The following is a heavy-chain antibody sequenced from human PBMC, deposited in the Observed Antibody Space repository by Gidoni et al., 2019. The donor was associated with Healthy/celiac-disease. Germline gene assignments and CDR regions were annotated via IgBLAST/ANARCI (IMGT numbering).Heavy chain of an antibody. D-gene: IGHD2-8*01. CDR1: GGSLSGYH. J-gene: IGHJ5*02. CDR3: ARNPGYCTNGVCKNWCDP. V-gene: IGHV4-34*01. CDR2: INHSGST. Sequence: QVQIQQWGAGLLKPSETLSLTCAVYGGSLSGYHWSWIRQPPGQGLEWIGEINHSGSTNYNPSLKSRVTISVDTSKNQFSLKLSSVTAADTAVYYCARNPGYCTNGVCKNWCDPWGQGTLVTVSS.